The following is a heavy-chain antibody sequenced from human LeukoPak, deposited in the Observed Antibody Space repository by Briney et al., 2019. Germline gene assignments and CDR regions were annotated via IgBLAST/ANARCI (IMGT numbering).Heavy chain of an antibody. D-gene: IGHD3-9*01. V-gene: IGHV4-39*01. Sequence: SETLSLTRTVSGGSISSSSYYWGWIRQPPGKGLEWIGSIYYSGSTYYNPSLKSRVTISVDTSKNQFSLKRSSVTAADTAVYYCARQHDILTGLSWFDPWGQGTLVTVSS. J-gene: IGHJ5*02. CDR1: GGSISSSSYY. CDR2: IYYSGST. CDR3: ARQHDILTGLSWFDP.